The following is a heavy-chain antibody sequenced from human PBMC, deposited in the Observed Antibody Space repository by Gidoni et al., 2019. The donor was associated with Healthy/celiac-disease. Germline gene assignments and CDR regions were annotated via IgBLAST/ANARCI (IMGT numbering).Heavy chain of an antibody. J-gene: IGHJ4*02. CDR3: ARDLMAHGSSGYVVDFDY. CDR1: GFTFSSYS. D-gene: IGHD3-22*01. Sequence: EVQLVESGGGLVKPGGSLRLSCAASGFTFSSYSMNWVRQAPGKGLEWVSYMSSSSSYIYYADSVKGRFTISRDNAKNSLYLQMNSLRAEDTAVYHCARDLMAHGSSGYVVDFDYWGQGTMVTVSS. V-gene: IGHV3-21*01. CDR2: MSSSSSYI.